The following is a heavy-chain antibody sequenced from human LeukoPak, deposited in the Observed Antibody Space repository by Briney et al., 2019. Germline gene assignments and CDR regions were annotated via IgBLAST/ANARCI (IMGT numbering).Heavy chain of an antibody. CDR2: IYYSGST. CDR3: ARSFHVDTAYFDY. J-gene: IGHJ4*02. CDR1: GGSISSSSYY. V-gene: IGHV4-39*01. Sequence: SETLSLTCTVSGGSISSSSYYWGWIRQPPGKGLEWIGNIYYSGSTYYNPSLKSRVTISVDTSKNQFSLKLSSVTAADTAVYYCARSFHVDTAYFDYWGQGTLVTVSS. D-gene: IGHD5-18*01.